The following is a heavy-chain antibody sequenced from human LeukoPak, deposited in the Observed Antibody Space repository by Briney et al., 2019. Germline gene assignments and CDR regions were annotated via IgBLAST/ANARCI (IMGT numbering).Heavy chain of an antibody. CDR1: GFTVSSNY. J-gene: IGHJ3*02. CDR2: LFSGGTT. Sequence: GGSLRLSCAASGFTVSSNYMSWVHQAPGKGLEWVSLLFSGGTTYYADSVKGRFTISRDNSKNTLYLQMNSLRAEDTAVYYCARGGDGYNYAFDMWGQGTMVTVSS. D-gene: IGHD5-24*01. CDR3: ARGGDGYNYAFDM. V-gene: IGHV3-53*05.